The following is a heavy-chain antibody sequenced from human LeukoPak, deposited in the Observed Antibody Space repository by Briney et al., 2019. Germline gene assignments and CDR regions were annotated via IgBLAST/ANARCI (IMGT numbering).Heavy chain of an antibody. CDR3: ARGCSTSCHSPGKYYYAMDV. J-gene: IGHJ6*02. D-gene: IGHD2-2*01. V-gene: IGHV3-11*01. CDR2: ISRSGSTI. CDR1: GFTFSDYY. Sequence: TGGSLRLSCAASGFTFSDYYMSWIRQAPGKGLEWLSYISRSGSTIYYAASVKGRFTISWDSANNSLYLQMDSLRAEDTAVYYCARGCSTSCHSPGKYYYAMDVWGRGTTVTVSS.